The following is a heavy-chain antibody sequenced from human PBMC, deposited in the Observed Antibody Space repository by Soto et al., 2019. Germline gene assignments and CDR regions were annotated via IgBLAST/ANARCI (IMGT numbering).Heavy chain of an antibody. V-gene: IGHV2-5*01. Sequence: SGPTLVNPTQTPTLTFNSSDFSLTTRGVGVGWIRQPPGKALEWVALIYWSDDQRYNPSLKSRLTVTKDTSKNHVVLTMTNVDPLDTATYYCTHRSPAYGHDFWGPGTLVTVSS. CDR1: DFSLTTRGVG. D-gene: IGHD3-10*01. CDR3: THRSPAYGHDF. J-gene: IGHJ4*02. CDR2: IYWSDDQ.